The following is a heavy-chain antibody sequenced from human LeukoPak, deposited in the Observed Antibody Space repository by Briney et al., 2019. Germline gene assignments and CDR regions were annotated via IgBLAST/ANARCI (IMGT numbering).Heavy chain of an antibody. D-gene: IGHD2-2*01. CDR3: TSEAPAAPLDY. CDR2: IKTKTDGGAT. J-gene: IGHJ4*02. CDR1: RFTFSNAW. Sequence: NPGGSLRLSCAASRFTFSNAWMSWVRQAPGKGLEWVGRIKTKTDGGATDYAAPVKGRFTISRDDSKNTVYLQMNSLKTEDTAVYYCTSEAPAAPLDYWGQGTLVTVSS. V-gene: IGHV3-15*01.